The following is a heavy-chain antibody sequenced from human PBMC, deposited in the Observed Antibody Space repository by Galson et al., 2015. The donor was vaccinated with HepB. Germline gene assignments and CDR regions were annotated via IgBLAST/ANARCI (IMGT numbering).Heavy chain of an antibody. CDR2: INPNTGHT. J-gene: IGHJ4*02. CDR3: VAEGQEY. CDR1: GYTFTNYD. V-gene: IGHV1-2*06. Sequence: SVKVSCKASGYTFTNYDIHWVRQARGQGLEWMGRINPNTGHTDYAENFQARVSMTRDISMRTAYMELSTLRSDDTAVYFCVAEGQEYWGQGTQVTVSS.